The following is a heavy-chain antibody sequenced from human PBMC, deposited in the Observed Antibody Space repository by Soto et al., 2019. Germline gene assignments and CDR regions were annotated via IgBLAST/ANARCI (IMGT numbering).Heavy chain of an antibody. D-gene: IGHD6-6*01. CDR3: AKDMWSSSYYFDY. CDR1: GFTFDDYA. J-gene: IGHJ4*02. V-gene: IGHV3-9*01. Sequence: EVQLVESGGGLVQPGRSLRLSCAASGFTFDDYAMHWVRQAPGKGLEWVSGISWNSGSIGYADSVKGRFTISRDNAKNSLYLQMNSLRAEDTALYYCAKDMWSSSYYFDYWGQGTLVTVSS. CDR2: ISWNSGSI.